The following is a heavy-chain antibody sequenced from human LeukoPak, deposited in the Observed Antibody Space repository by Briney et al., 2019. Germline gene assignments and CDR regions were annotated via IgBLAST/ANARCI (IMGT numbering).Heavy chain of an antibody. D-gene: IGHD1-1*01. CDR2: ISSSGRTI. CDR1: GFTFSDYY. V-gene: IGHV3-11*04. CDR3: ARDYHVNYYFDY. Sequence: GGSLRLSCAASGFTFSDYYMSWIRQAPGKGLEWVAYISSSGRTIYYADSVKGRFTISRDNAKNSLYLQMNSLRAEDTAVDYCARDYHVNYYFDYWGQGTLVTVSS. J-gene: IGHJ4*02.